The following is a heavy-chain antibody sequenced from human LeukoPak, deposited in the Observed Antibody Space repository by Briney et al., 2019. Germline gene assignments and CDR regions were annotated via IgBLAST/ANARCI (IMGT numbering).Heavy chain of an antibody. Sequence: GGSLRLSCAASGFTFISYSMNWVRQAPGKGLEWVSYFSSSSSTIYYADSVKGRFTISRDNAKNSLYLQMNSLTAEDTAVYYCARGRYYDSSGPDYWGQGTLVTVSS. CDR2: FSSSSSTI. CDR3: ARGRYYDSSGPDY. CDR1: GFTFISYS. D-gene: IGHD3-22*01. J-gene: IGHJ4*02. V-gene: IGHV3-48*01.